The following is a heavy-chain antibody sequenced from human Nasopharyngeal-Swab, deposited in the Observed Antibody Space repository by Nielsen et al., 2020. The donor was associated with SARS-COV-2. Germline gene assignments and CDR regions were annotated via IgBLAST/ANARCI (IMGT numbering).Heavy chain of an antibody. CDR3: AKVDYDSSGYDY. V-gene: IGHV3-9*01. Sequence: WIRQPPGKGLEWVSGISWNSGSIGYADSVKGRFTISRDNAKNSLYLQMSSLRAEDTALYYCAKVDYDSSGYDYWGQGTLVTVSS. CDR2: ISWNSGSI. J-gene: IGHJ4*02. D-gene: IGHD3-22*01.